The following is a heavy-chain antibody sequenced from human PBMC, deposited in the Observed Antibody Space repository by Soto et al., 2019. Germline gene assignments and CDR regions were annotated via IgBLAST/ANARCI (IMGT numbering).Heavy chain of an antibody. V-gene: IGHV4-30-2*01. D-gene: IGHD5-18*01. CDR2: IYHSGST. CDR1: GGSISSGGYS. CDR3: ASSAGYSYGLDY. J-gene: IGHJ4*02. Sequence: TSETLSLTCAVSGGSISSGGYSWSWIRQPPGKGLEWIGYIYHSGSTYYNPSLKSRVTISVDRSKNQFSLKLSSVTAADTAVYYCASSAGYSYGLDYWGQGTLVTVSS.